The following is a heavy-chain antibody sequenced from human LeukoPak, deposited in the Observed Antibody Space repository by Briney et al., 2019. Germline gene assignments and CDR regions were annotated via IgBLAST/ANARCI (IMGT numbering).Heavy chain of an antibody. CDR3: AFGYSYGYAYFDY. CDR1: GFTFSSYW. D-gene: IGHD5-18*01. V-gene: IGHV3-74*01. Sequence: AGGSLRPSCAASGFTFSSYWMHWVRQAPGKGLVWVSRINSDGSSTSYADSVKGRFTISRDNAKNTLYLQMNSLRAEDTAVYYCAFGYSYGYAYFDYWGQGTLVTVSS. CDR2: INSDGSST. J-gene: IGHJ4*02.